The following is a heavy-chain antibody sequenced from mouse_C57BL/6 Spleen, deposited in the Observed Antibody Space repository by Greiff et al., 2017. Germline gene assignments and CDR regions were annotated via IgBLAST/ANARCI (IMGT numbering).Heavy chain of an antibody. J-gene: IGHJ2*01. D-gene: IGHD1-1*01. CDR2: INYDGSST. Sequence: EVMLVESEGGLVQPGSSMKLSCTASGFTFSDYYMAWVRQVPEKGLEWVAYINYDGSSTYYLDSLKSRFIISRDNAKNILYLQMSSLKSEDTATYYCARGGRSSLDYWGQGTTLTVSS. CDR3: ARGGRSSLDY. V-gene: IGHV5-16*01. CDR1: GFTFSDYY.